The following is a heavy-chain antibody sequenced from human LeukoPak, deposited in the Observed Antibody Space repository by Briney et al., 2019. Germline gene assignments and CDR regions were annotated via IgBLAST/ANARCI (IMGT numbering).Heavy chain of an antibody. Sequence: GGSLRLSCAASGFTFSSYTMSWVRQAPGKGLEWVSAISGSGGSTYYADSVKGRFTISRDNSKNTLYLQMNSLRAEDTAVYYCARAWYYGSGFDPWGQGTLVTVSS. V-gene: IGHV3-23*01. CDR2: ISGSGGST. J-gene: IGHJ5*02. CDR3: ARAWYYGSGFDP. D-gene: IGHD3-10*01. CDR1: GFTFSSYT.